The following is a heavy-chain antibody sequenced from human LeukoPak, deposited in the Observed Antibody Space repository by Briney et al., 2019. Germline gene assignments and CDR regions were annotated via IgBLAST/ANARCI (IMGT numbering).Heavy chain of an antibody. CDR3: AKDLRRNMIVVVITTSAGAFDI. V-gene: IGHV3-23*01. CDR2: ISGSGGST. J-gene: IGHJ3*02. D-gene: IGHD3-22*01. Sequence: GGSLRLSCAASGFTFSSYAMSWVRQAPGKGLEWVSAISGSGGSTYYADSVKGRFTISRDNSKNTLYLRMNSLRAEDTAVYYCAKDLRRNMIVVVITTSAGAFDIWGQGTMVTVSS. CDR1: GFTFSSYA.